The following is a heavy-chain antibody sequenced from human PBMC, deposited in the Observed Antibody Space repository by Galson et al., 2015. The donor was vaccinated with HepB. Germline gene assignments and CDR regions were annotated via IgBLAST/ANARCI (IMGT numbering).Heavy chain of an antibody. CDR2: ISGSGDDA. D-gene: IGHD6-13*01. CDR1: GFTFSNYV. V-gene: IGHV3-23*01. Sequence: SLRLSCAASGFTFSNYVMNWVRQAPGKGLEWVSAISGSGDDAYYAGAVKGRFTIFRENSENTVYLQMNSLRVEDTALYYCAKDPYSSTWYDPVYFDYWGQGTPVIVSS. CDR3: AKDPYSSTWYDPVYFDY. J-gene: IGHJ4*02.